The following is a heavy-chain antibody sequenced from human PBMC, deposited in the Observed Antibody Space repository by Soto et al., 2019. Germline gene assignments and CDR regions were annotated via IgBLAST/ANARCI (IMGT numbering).Heavy chain of an antibody. D-gene: IGHD2-2*02. CDR2: ISSSSSNI. V-gene: IGHV3-11*01. CDR1: GFTFSDYY. CDR3: ARDGGCSSSNCYNYYYGLDV. J-gene: IGHJ6*02. Sequence: GGSLRLSCAASGFTFSDYYMSWIRQAPGKGLEWVSYISSSSSNIYYAESVKGRFTISRDNAKNSLYLQMNSLRAEDTAVYYCARDGGCSSSNCYNYYYGLDVRGQGTTVTVSS.